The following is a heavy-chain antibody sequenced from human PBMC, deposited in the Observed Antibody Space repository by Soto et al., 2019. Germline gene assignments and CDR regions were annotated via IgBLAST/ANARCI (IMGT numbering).Heavy chain of an antibody. V-gene: IGHV4-31*03. CDR3: AIKNDFSRGSCYYSGLDV. J-gene: IGHJ6*02. CDR2: IYRIGNA. Sequence: QMQLQESGPGLVKPSQTLSLTCTVSGGSISSGCYYWSCIRQLPGQGLEWMGYIYRIGNAYYNPSLESRLTISVYTSKNQFSLKLSSVTAADTAVYYCAIKNDFSRGSCYYSGLDVWGHGTKFTVSS. CDR1: GGSISSGCYY. D-gene: IGHD3-3*01.